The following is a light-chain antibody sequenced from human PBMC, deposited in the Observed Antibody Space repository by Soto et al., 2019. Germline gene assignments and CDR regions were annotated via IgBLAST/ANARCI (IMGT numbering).Light chain of an antibody. V-gene: IGLV2-8*01. CDR3: SSYGGSNNLNWL. Sequence: QSALTQPPSASGSPGQSVTISYTGTSSDVGGYNFVSWYQQQPGKAPKLLIYEVSKRPSGVPDRFSGSKSGYTASLTVSGLQAEDEADYYCSSYGGSNNLNWLFGGGTKLTVL. J-gene: IGLJ3*02. CDR1: SSDVGGYNF. CDR2: EVS.